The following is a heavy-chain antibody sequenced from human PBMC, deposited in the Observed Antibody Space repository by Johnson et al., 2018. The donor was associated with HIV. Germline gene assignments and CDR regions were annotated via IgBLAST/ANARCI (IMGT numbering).Heavy chain of an antibody. CDR3: AKDLRLSSGQWLVQGGAFDI. CDR1: GFTFDDYA. CDR2: ISWNSGTI. D-gene: IGHD6-19*01. J-gene: IGHJ3*02. Sequence: EVQLVESGGGLEQPGRSLRLSCTASGFTFDDYAIHWVRQAPGKGLEWVSGISWNSGTIGYADSVKGRFTISRDNAKNSLYLQMNSLRAEDTALYYCAKDLRLSSGQWLVQGGAFDIWGQGTMVTVSS. V-gene: IGHV3-9*01.